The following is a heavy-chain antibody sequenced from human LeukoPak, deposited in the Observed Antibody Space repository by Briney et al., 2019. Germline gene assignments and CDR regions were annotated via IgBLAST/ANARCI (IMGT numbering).Heavy chain of an antibody. J-gene: IGHJ6*02. V-gene: IGHV1-8*01. CDR3: ARGLVVVVVAATRGRPMDV. CDR2: MNPNSGNT. Sequence: ASVKVSCKASGYTLTRYFIHWVRQATGQGLEWMGWMNPNSGNTGYAQKFQGRVTMTRNTSISTAYMELSSLRSEDTAVYYCARGLVVVVVAATRGRPMDVWGQGTTVTVSS. CDR1: GYTLTRYF. D-gene: IGHD2-15*01.